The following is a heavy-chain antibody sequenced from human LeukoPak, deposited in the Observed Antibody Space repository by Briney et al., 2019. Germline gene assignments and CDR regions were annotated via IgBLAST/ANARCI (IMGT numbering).Heavy chain of an antibody. D-gene: IGHD2-15*01. J-gene: IGHJ4*02. CDR1: GFTFSSYS. CDR2: ISSSSSTI. V-gene: IGHV3-48*01. CDR3: AKAPLGYCSGGSCYSYYFDY. Sequence: GGSLRLSCAASGFTFSSYSMNWVRQAPGKGLEWVSYISSSSSTIYYADSVKGRFTISRDNSKNTLYLQMNSLRAEDTAVYYCAKAPLGYCSGGSCYSYYFDYWGQGTLVTVSS.